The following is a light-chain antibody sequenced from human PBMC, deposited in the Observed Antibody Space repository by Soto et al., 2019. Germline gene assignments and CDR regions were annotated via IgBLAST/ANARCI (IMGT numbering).Light chain of an antibody. CDR1: KLGDKY. CDR3: QAWDNSLV. CDR2: QDS. V-gene: IGLV3-1*01. J-gene: IGLJ2*01. Sequence: SYVLTQPPSVSVSPGQTASITCSGDKLGDKYACWYQQKPGQSPVLVIYQDSKRPSGIPERFSGSNSGNTATLTISGTQAMDEADYYCQAWDNSLVFGGGTKLTVL.